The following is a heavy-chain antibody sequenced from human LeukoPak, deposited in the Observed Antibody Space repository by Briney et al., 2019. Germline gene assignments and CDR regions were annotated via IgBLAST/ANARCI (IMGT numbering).Heavy chain of an antibody. Sequence: GGSLRLSCAASGLSFSSYSMSWVRQAPGKRLEWVSSLSRSSTYVYYAASVKGRFTISRDNAKKSLFLEMNSLRAEDTAVYYCARDREASDDFNWFDPWGQGTLVTVSS. V-gene: IGHV3-21*01. J-gene: IGHJ5*02. CDR2: LSRSSTYV. D-gene: IGHD3/OR15-3a*01. CDR1: GLSFSSYS. CDR3: ARDREASDDFNWFDP.